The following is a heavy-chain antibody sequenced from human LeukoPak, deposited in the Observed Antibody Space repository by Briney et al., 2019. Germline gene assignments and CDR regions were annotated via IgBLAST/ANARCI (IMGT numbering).Heavy chain of an antibody. CDR1: GYTFTSYG. D-gene: IGHD2-15*01. CDR2: ISAYNGNT. CDR3: ARDRHVVVVAATNLYYFDY. Sequence: ASVKVSCKASGYTFTSYGISWVRQAPGQGLEWMGWISAYNGNTNYAQKLQGGVTMTTDTSTSTAYMELRSLRSDDTAVYYCARDRHVVVVAATNLYYFDYWGQGTLVTVSS. V-gene: IGHV1-18*01. J-gene: IGHJ4*02.